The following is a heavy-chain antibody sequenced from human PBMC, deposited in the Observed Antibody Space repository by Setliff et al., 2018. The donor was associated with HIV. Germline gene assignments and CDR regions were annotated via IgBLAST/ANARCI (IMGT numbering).Heavy chain of an antibody. V-gene: IGHV4-59*01. Sequence: SETLSLTCTVSGGSISSYYWSWIRQPPGKGLEWIGYIYYSGSTNYNPSLKSRVTISVDTSKNQFSLKLSSVTAADTAVYYCATDTYGDYRNWFDPWGQGTLVTVSS. D-gene: IGHD4-17*01. J-gene: IGHJ5*02. CDR3: ATDTYGDYRNWFDP. CDR2: IYYSGST. CDR1: GGSISSYY.